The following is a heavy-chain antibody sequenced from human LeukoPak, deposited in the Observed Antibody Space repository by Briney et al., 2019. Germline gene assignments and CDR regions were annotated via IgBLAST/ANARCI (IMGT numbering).Heavy chain of an antibody. Sequence: SETLSLTCTVSGGSISSSSYYWGWLRQPPGKGLEWIGSIYSGGITYYNPSLKSRVTISEDTSKNQFSLKMTSMTAADTAVYYCARVWVGIDYWGQGTLVTVSS. J-gene: IGHJ4*02. V-gene: IGHV4-39*07. CDR2: IYSGGIT. CDR3: ARVWVGIDY. CDR1: GGSISSSSYY. D-gene: IGHD3-10*01.